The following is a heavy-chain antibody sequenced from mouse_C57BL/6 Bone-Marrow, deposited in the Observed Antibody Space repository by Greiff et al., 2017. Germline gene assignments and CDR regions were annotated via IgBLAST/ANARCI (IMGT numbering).Heavy chain of an antibody. CDR2: IDPSDSYT. Sequence: QVQLQQPGAELVRPGTSVKLSCKASGYTFTSYWMHWVKQRPGQGLEWIGVIDPSDSYTDYKQKFKGKATLTVDTSSSTAYMQLSSLTSEDSAVYYCARQIWDYYAYQGPGTTLTASS. D-gene: IGHD4-1*01. CDR3: ARQIWDYYAY. J-gene: IGHJ2*01. CDR1: GYTFTSYW. V-gene: IGHV1-59*01.